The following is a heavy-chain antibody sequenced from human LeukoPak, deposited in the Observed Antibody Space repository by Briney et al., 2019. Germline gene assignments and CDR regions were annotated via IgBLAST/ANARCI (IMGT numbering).Heavy chain of an antibody. CDR1: EFNFSYYW. Sequence: GGSLRLSCAASEFNFSYYWMYWVRQGPGQGLVSVSRISSDGGSTTYADSVKGRFTISRDNAKNTLYLQMHSLRVEDTGIYYCARDDSNGIDYWGQGTLVTVSS. CDR2: ISSDGGST. V-gene: IGHV3-74*01. J-gene: IGHJ4*02. D-gene: IGHD6-19*01. CDR3: ARDDSNGIDY.